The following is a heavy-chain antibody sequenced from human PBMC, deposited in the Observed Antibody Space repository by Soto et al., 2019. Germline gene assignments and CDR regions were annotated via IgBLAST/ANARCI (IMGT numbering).Heavy chain of an antibody. V-gene: IGHV3-7*05. D-gene: IGHD1-1*01. CDR3: ARDDLLRGITAFRPI. Sequence: PGESLRLSCAASGFTFSGYWMSWVRQAPGKGLEWVANIKHDGSEKYYVDSVKGRFTISRDNAKSSLYLQMNSLRAEDTAVYYCARDDLLRGITAFRPIWGQRTLVTVSS. CDR1: GFTFSGYW. J-gene: IGHJ4*02. CDR2: IKHDGSEK.